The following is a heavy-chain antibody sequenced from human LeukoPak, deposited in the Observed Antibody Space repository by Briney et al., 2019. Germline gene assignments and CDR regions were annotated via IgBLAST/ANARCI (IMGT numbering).Heavy chain of an antibody. CDR3: AKDRRGSYLALYWYFDL. D-gene: IGHD1-26*01. CDR2: IYSGGST. CDR1: GFTVSSNY. J-gene: IGHJ2*01. V-gene: IGHV3-53*01. Sequence: GGSLRLSCAASGFTVSSNYMSWVRQAPGKGLEWVSVIYSGGSTYYADSVKGRFTISRDNSKNTLYLQMNSLRAEDTAVYYCAKDRRGSYLALYWYFDLWGRGTLVTVSS.